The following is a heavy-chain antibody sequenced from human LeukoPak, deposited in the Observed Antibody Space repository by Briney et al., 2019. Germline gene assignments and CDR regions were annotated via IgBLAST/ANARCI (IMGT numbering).Heavy chain of an antibody. V-gene: IGHV3-48*01. D-gene: IGHD1-26*01. CDR1: GFTFSSYS. CDR2: ISSSSSTI. CDR3: VREVTSGSFDY. Sequence: GSLRLSCAASGFTFSSYSMNWVRQAPGKGLEWVSYISSSSSTIYYADSVKGRFTISRDNAKNSLYLQMNSLRAEDTAVYYCVREVTSGSFDYWGQGTLVTVSS. J-gene: IGHJ4*02.